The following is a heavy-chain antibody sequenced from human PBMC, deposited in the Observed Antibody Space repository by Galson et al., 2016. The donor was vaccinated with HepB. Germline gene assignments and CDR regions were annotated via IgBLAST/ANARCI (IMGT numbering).Heavy chain of an antibody. CDR1: TFTFSNYG. Sequence: SLRLSCAASTFTFSNYGMRWARPAPGKGLEWVSYVTSSGGSTYYDDSVKGRFTISRDNSKNTLYLQMNSLRAEDTAVYYCAKIFGISSSRSYGMDVWGQGTTVTVSS. CDR3: AKIFGISSSRSYGMDV. D-gene: IGHD6-6*01. CDR2: VTSSGGST. J-gene: IGHJ6*02. V-gene: IGHV3-23*01.